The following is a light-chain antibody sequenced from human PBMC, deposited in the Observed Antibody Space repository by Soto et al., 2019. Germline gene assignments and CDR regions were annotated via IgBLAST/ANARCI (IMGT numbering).Light chain of an antibody. CDR2: WAS. V-gene: IGKV4-1*01. CDR3: QQYCSSPWT. CDR1: QSVLYSSSNKNY. Sequence: DIVMTQSPDSLAVSLGERATINCRSSQSVLYSSSNKNYLAWYQQKPGQPPKLLIYWASTRESGFPDRFSGRGSGTNFTLTISSLQAEDVAVYYCQQYCSSPWTFGQGTKVEIK. J-gene: IGKJ1*01.